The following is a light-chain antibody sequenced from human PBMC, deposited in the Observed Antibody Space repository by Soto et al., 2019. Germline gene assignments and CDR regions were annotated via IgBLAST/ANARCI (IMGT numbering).Light chain of an antibody. CDR1: QRVSND. V-gene: IGKV3-15*01. J-gene: IGKJ2*01. CDR3: QQYGGSPLYT. CDR2: GAS. Sequence: VMSQSPATLSVSPGERATLSCRASQRVSNDFAWYQQKPDQAPRLLIYGASTRATGVPARFSGSGSGTDFTLTITRLEPEDFAVYYCQQYGGSPLYTFGQGTKVDIK.